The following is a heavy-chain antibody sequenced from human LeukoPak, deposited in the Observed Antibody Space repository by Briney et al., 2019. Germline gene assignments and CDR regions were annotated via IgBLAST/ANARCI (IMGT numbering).Heavy chain of an antibody. D-gene: IGHD3-10*01. Sequence: GESLKISCQASGYSFTSSWIGWARQMPGKGLEWMAIINPGDSDTRYSPSFQGQVTISADKSISTVYLQWGSLKASDTGMYYCARQPGAGWFDPWGQGTLVTVSS. CDR1: GYSFTSSW. CDR3: ARQPGAGWFDP. CDR2: INPGDSDT. V-gene: IGHV5-51*01. J-gene: IGHJ5*02.